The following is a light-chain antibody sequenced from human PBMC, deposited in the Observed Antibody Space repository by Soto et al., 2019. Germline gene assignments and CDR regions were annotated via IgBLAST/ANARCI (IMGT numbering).Light chain of an antibody. J-gene: IGKJ2*01. V-gene: IGKV3-20*01. CDR1: QSVSSSY. CDR3: QQLGSSLYT. CDR2: DAS. Sequence: EIVLTQSPGTLSLSPGERATLSCRASQSVSSSYLAWYQQKPGQAPRLLIYDASSRATGIPDRFSGSGSGTDFTLTISRLEPEDFAVYYCQQLGSSLYTFGQGTKLEIK.